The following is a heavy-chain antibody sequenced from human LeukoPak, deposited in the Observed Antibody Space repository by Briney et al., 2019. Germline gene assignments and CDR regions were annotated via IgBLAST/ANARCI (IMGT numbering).Heavy chain of an antibody. CDR2: ISRRDDYT. D-gene: IGHD3-10*01. V-gene: IGHV3-23*01. CDR1: GFAFSSYA. CDR3: ANDYRSGSFHDF. Sequence: GGSLRLSCAASGFAFSSYAMSWVRQPPGKGLEWVSVISRRDDYTYYADSVKGRFTISRDNSKNTLYLQMNTLRAEDTAVYYCANDYRSGSFHDFWGQGTLITVSS. J-gene: IGHJ4*02.